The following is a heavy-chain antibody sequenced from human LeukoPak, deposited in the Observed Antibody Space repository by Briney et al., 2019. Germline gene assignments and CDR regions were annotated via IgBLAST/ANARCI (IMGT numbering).Heavy chain of an antibody. CDR2: ISRRDDYT. D-gene: IGHD3-10*01. V-gene: IGHV3-23*01. CDR1: GFAFSSYA. CDR3: ANDYRSGSFHDF. Sequence: GGSLRLSCAASGFAFSSYAMSWVRQPPGKGLEWVSVISRRDDYTYYADSVKGRFTISRDNSKNTLYLQMNTLRAEDTAVYYCANDYRSGSFHDFWGQGTLITVSS. J-gene: IGHJ4*02.